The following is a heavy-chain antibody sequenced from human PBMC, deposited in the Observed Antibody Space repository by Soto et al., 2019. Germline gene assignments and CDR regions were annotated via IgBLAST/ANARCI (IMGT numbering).Heavy chain of an antibody. J-gene: IGHJ4*02. CDR1: GFTVSNNY. D-gene: IGHD3-10*01. Sequence: EVQLVESGGGLIQPGGSLRLSCAVSGFTVSNNYMSWVRQAPGKGLEGVSVIYSGGYTAYGDSVKGRFTISRDNSKNTLSLKKNTLGAAVPALYFGGTLPGGGGYWGQGTLVTVSS. CDR2: IYSGGYT. V-gene: IGHV3-53*01. CDR3: GTLPGGGGY.